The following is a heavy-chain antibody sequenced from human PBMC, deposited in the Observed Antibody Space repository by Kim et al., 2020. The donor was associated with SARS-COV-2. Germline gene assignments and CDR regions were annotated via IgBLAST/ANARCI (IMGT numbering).Heavy chain of an antibody. CDR3: ARTTDILTGYYFDY. J-gene: IGHJ4*02. D-gene: IGHD3-9*01. Sequence: QFPGRVTMTRDTSISTAYMELSRLRSDDTAVYYCARTTDILTGYYFDYWGQGTLVTVSS. V-gene: IGHV1-2*02.